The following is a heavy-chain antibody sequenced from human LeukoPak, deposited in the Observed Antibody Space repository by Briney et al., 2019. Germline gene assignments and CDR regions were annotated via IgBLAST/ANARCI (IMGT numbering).Heavy chain of an antibody. V-gene: IGHV4-61*02. CDR3: ARGQFGLSPDY. D-gene: IGHD3-16*01. CDR2: IYTSGST. CDR1: GGSLSSGSYY. J-gene: IGHJ4*02. Sequence: SETLSLICTVSGGSLSSGSYYWSWIRQPAGKGLEWIGRIYTSGSTNYNPSLKSRVTISVDTSKNQFSLKLSSVTAADTAVYYCARGQFGLSPDYWGQGTLVTVSS.